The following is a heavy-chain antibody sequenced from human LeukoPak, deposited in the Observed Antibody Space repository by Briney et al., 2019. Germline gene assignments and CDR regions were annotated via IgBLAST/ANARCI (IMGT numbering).Heavy chain of an antibody. CDR1: GFTFSSYA. V-gene: IGHV3-30-3*01. CDR3: ARPYCGGDCYTPYYGMDV. J-gene: IGHJ6*02. Sequence: PGRSLRLSCAASGFTFSSYAMHWVRQAPGKGLEWVAVISYDGSNKYYADSVKGRFTISRDSSENTLYLQMNSLRAEDTAVYYCARPYCGGDCYTPYYGMDVWGQGTTVTVSS. CDR2: ISYDGSNK. D-gene: IGHD2-21*02.